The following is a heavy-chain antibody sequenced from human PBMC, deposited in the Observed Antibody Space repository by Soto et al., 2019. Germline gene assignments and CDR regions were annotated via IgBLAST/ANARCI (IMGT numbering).Heavy chain of an antibody. Sequence: GGSLRLSCAASGFTFSSYSMNWVRQAPGKGLEWVSSISSSSSYIYYADSVKGRFTISRDNAKNSLYLQMNSLRAEDTAVYYCASDSLTLTARCSSTSCYVPGWFDPWGQGTLVTVSS. J-gene: IGHJ5*02. CDR3: ASDSLTLTARCSSTSCYVPGWFDP. D-gene: IGHD2-2*01. V-gene: IGHV3-21*01. CDR2: ISSSSSYI. CDR1: GFTFSSYS.